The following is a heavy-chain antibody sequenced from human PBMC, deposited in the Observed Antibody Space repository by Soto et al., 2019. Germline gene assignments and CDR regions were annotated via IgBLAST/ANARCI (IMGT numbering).Heavy chain of an antibody. D-gene: IGHD3-10*01. J-gene: IGHJ6*03. CDR2: IYYSGST. Sequence: SETLSLTCTVSGGSISSGGYYWSWIRQHPGKGLERIGYIYYSGSTYYNPSLKSRVTISVDTSKNQFSLKLSSVTAADTVVYYCARGVGSGSYYPPYYMDVWGKGTTVTVSS. V-gene: IGHV4-31*03. CDR1: GGSISSGGYY. CDR3: ARGVGSGSYYPPYYMDV.